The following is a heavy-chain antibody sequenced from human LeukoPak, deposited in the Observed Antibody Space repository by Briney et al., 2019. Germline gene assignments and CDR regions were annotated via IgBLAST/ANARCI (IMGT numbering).Heavy chain of an antibody. J-gene: IGHJ4*02. D-gene: IGHD1/OR15-1a*01. CDR1: GYTLTELS. CDR2: FDPEDGET. CDR3: ATARWAGTPFDY. V-gene: IGHV1-24*01. Sequence: ASLKVSCKVSGYTLTELSMHWVRQAPGKGLEWMGGFDPEDGETIYAQKFQGRVTMTEDTSTDTAYMELSSLRSEDTAVYYCATARWAGTPFDYWGQGTLVTVSS.